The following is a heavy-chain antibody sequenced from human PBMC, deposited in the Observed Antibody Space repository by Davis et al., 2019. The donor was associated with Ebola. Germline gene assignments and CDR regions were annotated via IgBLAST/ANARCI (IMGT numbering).Heavy chain of an antibody. J-gene: IGHJ4*02. CDR3: ADGGNSFPFDY. D-gene: IGHD4-23*01. CDR1: GFTFSSYS. Sequence: GESLKISCAASGFTFSSYSMNWVRQAPGKGLEWVSSISSSSSYIYYADSVKGRFTISRDNAKNSLYLQMNSLRAEDTAVYYCADGGNSFPFDYWGQGTLVTVSS. CDR2: ISSSSSYI. V-gene: IGHV3-21*01.